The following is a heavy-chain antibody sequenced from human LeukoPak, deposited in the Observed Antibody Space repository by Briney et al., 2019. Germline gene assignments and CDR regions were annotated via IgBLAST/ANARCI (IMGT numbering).Heavy chain of an antibody. CDR3: ARARRFLEWFAN. CDR2: IIPIFGTA. Sequence: SVKLSCEASGSTFSSYAISWDRQATGQGLEWMGGIIPIFGTANYAQKFQGRVTITTDESTSTAYMELSSLRSEDTAVYYCARARRFLEWFANWGQGTLVTVSS. J-gene: IGHJ4*02. V-gene: IGHV1-69*05. CDR1: GSTFSSYA. D-gene: IGHD3-3*01.